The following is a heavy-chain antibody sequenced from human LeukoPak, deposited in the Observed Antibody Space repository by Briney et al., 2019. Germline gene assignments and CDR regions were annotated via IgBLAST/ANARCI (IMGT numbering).Heavy chain of an antibody. Sequence: PSETLSLTCTVSGGSISSYYWSWIRQPPGKGLEWIGEINHSGSTNYNPSLKSRVTISVDTSKNQFSLKLSSVTAADTAVYYCARHDSSGYYYYYGMDVWGQGTTVTVSS. CDR3: ARHDSSGYYYYYGMDV. V-gene: IGHV4-34*01. J-gene: IGHJ6*02. CDR1: GGSISSYY. D-gene: IGHD3-22*01. CDR2: INHSGST.